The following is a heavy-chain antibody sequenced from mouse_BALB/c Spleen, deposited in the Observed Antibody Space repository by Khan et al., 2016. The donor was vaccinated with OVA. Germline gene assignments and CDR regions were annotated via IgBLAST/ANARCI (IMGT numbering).Heavy chain of an antibody. V-gene: IGHV1-7*01. Sequence: QVQLKQSGAELAKPWASVKMSCKVSGYTFINYWILWLKQRLGQGLVGIGYIIPSTGYTEYNQNFKDKATLTADKSSSTAYMQLVHLMSEDSAVYYCASRDRRWNFNYWGQGTTLTVSS. J-gene: IGHJ2*01. CDR3: ASRDRRWNFNY. D-gene: IGHD1-1*01. CDR1: GYTFINYW. CDR2: IIPSTGYT.